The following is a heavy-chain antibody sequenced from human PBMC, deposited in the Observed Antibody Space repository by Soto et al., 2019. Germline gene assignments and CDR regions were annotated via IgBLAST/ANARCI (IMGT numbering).Heavy chain of an antibody. CDR2: IYYSGST. Sequence: PAETLSLTCPVSGGSIISGRYYLRWIRQHPGKGLAWIGYIYYSGSTYYNPSLKSRVTISVDTSKNQFSLKLSSVTAADTAVYYCARDCYGSGSYYTDYYYYGMDVWGQGTTVNVSS. CDR1: GGSIISGRYY. D-gene: IGHD3-10*01. CDR3: ARDCYGSGSYYTDYYYYGMDV. J-gene: IGHJ6*02. V-gene: IGHV4-31*03.